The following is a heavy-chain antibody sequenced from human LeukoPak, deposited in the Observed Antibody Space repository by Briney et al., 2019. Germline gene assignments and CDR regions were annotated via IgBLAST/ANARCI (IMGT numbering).Heavy chain of an antibody. D-gene: IGHD6-19*01. V-gene: IGHV3-21*01. J-gene: IGHJ4*02. CDR2: ITSPVGRI. Sequence: PGGSLRLSCAASGFTFSTYSMNWVRQAPGKGLVWVSSITSPVGRIYYADSLKGRITISRDNARSTLYLQMNSLRAEDTAVYYCATDGRSSGWYGFDYWGQGILVTVSS. CDR1: GFTFSTYS. CDR3: ATDGRSSGWYGFDY.